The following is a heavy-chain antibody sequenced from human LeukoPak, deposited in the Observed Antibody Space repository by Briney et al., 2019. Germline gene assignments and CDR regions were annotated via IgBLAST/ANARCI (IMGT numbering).Heavy chain of an antibody. Sequence: ASVKVSCKASGYTFTGYYMHWVRQTPGQGLEWMGWINPNSGGTNYAQKFQGRVTMTRDTSISTAYMELSRLRSDDTAVYYCARSRELPQLLHYYYYYGMDVWGQGTTVTVSS. J-gene: IGHJ6*02. V-gene: IGHV1-2*02. CDR2: INPNSGGT. CDR1: GYTFTGYY. CDR3: ARSRELPQLLHYYYYYGMDV. D-gene: IGHD2-2*01.